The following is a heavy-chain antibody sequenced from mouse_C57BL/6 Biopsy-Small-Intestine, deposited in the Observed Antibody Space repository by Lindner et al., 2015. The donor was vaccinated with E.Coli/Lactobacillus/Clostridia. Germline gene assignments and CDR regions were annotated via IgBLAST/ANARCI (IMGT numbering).Heavy chain of an antibody. CDR1: GFNIKDFY. J-gene: IGHJ2*01. CDR2: IDPDNSET. CDR3: ARFGGRGYGDY. Sequence: VQLQESGAELVKPGASVKLSCTASGFNIKDFYIHWVKQRTEQGLEWIGGIDPDNSETKYAPKFQGKATITADTSSNTTYLQLSSLTSEDTAVYYCARFGGRGYGDYWGQGTTLTVSS. V-gene: IGHV14-2*01. D-gene: IGHD3-2*02.